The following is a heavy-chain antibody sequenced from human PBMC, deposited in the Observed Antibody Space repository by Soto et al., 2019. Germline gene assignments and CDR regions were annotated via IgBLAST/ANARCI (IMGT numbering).Heavy chain of an antibody. Sequence: GGSLRLSCAASGFRFDEYGMSWVRQAPGKGLEWVSGLSWNGDNVGYADSVKGRFTISRDNAKKALYLQMNSLRPGDTAFYYCSRGYLRASGTNCDSWGQGTLVTVSS. CDR2: LSWNGDNV. V-gene: IGHV3-20*04. CDR1: GFRFDEYG. D-gene: IGHD3-10*01. J-gene: IGHJ4*02. CDR3: SRGYLRASGTNCDS.